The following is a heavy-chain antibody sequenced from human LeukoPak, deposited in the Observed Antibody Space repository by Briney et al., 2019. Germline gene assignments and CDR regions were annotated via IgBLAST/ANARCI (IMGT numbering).Heavy chain of an antibody. CDR2: ISSGGRTI. Sequence: PGGSLRLSCVASGFTFSDYYMSWIRQAPGKGLQWVSYISSGGRTIYYEDSVKGRFTISRDNAKNSLYLQMNSLRAEDTAMYYCAKDIFHDSSGYRFDYWGQGTLVTVSS. V-gene: IGHV3-11*04. J-gene: IGHJ4*02. D-gene: IGHD3-22*01. CDR1: GFTFSDYY. CDR3: AKDIFHDSSGYRFDY.